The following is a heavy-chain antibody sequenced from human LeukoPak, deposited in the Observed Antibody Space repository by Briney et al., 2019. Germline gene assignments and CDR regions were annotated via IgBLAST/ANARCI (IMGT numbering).Heavy chain of an antibody. Sequence: GGSLRLSCEASGFTFSSSWMHWVRQAPGKGLVWVSRINSDESTTNYAESVKGRFTISRDNSKNTLYLQMNSLRAEDTAVYYCARASYGDYFYYFDYWGQGTLVTVSS. D-gene: IGHD4-17*01. CDR1: GFTFSSSW. J-gene: IGHJ4*02. CDR2: INSDESTT. CDR3: ARASYGDYFYYFDY. V-gene: IGHV3-74*01.